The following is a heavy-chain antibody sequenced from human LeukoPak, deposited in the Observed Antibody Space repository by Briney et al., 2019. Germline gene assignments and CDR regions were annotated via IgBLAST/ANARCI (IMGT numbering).Heavy chain of an antibody. D-gene: IGHD3-3*01. CDR2: IKRDGSEK. Sequence: PGGSLRLSCAASGFTFSSYWMTWVRQAPGKGLEWVANIKRDGSEKHYVDSVKGRFTISRDNAKNSMFLQMNSLRAEDTAVYYCAKSLAITIFGVANRNYFDYWGQGTLVTVSS. J-gene: IGHJ4*02. V-gene: IGHV3-7*03. CDR3: AKSLAITIFGVANRNYFDY. CDR1: GFTFSSYW.